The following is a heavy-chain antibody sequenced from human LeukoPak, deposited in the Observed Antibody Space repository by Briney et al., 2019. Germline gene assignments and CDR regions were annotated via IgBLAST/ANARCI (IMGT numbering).Heavy chain of an antibody. CDR3: ARRRDFIDY. CDR1: GFTLSDYY. V-gene: IGHV3-11*01. CDR2: SRSSGSTI. Sequence: GGSLRLSCAASGFTLSDYYMGWIRQAPGKGLEWVSYSRSSGSTIYYADSVKGRFAISRDNAKNSLYLQMNSLRAEDTAVYYCARRRDFIDYWDQGTLVAVSS. D-gene: IGHD3/OR15-3a*01. J-gene: IGHJ4*02.